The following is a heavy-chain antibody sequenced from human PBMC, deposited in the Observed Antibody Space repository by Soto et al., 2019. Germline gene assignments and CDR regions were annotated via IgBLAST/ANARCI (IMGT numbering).Heavy chain of an antibody. CDR3: AREGWPLLQTGMDV. CDR2: ISSSNRTI. J-gene: IGHJ6*02. V-gene: IGHV3-48*02. D-gene: IGHD2-15*01. CDR1: GFTFRSYS. Sequence: PGGSLRLSCAASGFTFRSYSVNWVRQAPGKGLEWVSYISSSNRTINYADSVKGRFIISRDNAKNSLYLQMHSLRDEDTAVYYCAREGWPLLQTGMDVWGQGTTVTVSS.